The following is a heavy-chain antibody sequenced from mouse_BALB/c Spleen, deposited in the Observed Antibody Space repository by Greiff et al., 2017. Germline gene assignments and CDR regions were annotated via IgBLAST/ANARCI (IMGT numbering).Heavy chain of an antibody. Sequence: EVQLVESGGGLVQPGGSMKLSCVASGFTFSSYWMSWVRQSPEKGLEWVAEIRLKSDNYATHYAESVKGKFTISRDDSKSRLYLQMNSLRAEDTGIYYCTRYYYGSSLDYWGQGTTLTVSS. CDR2: IRLKSDNYAT. CDR1: GFTFSSYW. CDR3: TRYYYGSSLDY. J-gene: IGHJ2*01. V-gene: IGHV6-6*02. D-gene: IGHD1-1*01.